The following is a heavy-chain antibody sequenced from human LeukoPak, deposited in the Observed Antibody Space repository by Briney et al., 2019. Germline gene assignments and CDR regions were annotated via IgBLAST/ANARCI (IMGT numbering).Heavy chain of an antibody. D-gene: IGHD4-11*01. CDR3: ARILGYSNYYFDY. CDR2: IYYSGST. Sequence: GSLRLSCAASGFTFSSYAMSWVRQPPGKGLEWIGSIYYSGSTYYNPSLKSRVTISVDTSKNQFSLKLSSVTAADTAVYYCARILGYSNYYFDYWGQGTLVTVSS. CDR1: GFTFSSYA. J-gene: IGHJ4*02. V-gene: IGHV4-39*01.